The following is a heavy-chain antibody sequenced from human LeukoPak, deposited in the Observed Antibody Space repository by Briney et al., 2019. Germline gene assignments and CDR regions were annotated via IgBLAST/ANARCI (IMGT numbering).Heavy chain of an antibody. CDR1: GFTFSSYA. J-gene: IGHJ4*02. V-gene: IGHV3-64*01. CDR2: ISSNGGGT. D-gene: IGHD5-12*01. Sequence: PRGSLRLSCAASGFTFSSYAMHWVRQAPGKGLEYVSAISSNGGGTYYANSVKGRFTISRDNSKNTLYLQMGSLRAEDMAVYYCARGAEWLRFGDFDYWGQGTLVTVSS. CDR3: ARGAEWLRFGDFDY.